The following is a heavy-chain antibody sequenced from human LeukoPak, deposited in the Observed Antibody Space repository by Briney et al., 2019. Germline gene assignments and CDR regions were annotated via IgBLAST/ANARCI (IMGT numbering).Heavy chain of an antibody. D-gene: IGHD3-22*01. J-gene: IGHJ5*02. CDR3: ARDRPNYYGSNGHYYQRNGDH. CDR2: ITSSGEST. CDR1: EFSFSIYA. V-gene: IGHV3-23*01. Sequence: GGSLRLSCASSEFSFSIYAMSWVRQAPGKGLEWVSSITSSGESTYYAGSVKGRFTISRDNSKNTVYLQMNSLRAEDTAVYYCARDRPNYYGSNGHYYQRNGDHWGQGTLVTVSS.